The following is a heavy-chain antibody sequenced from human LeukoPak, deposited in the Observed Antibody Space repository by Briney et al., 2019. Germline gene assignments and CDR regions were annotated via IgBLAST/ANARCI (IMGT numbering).Heavy chain of an antibody. CDR1: GYTFTGYY. Sequence: ASVKVSCKASGYTFTGYYMHWVRQARGQGLEWMGWINPNSGGTNYAQEFQGRVTMTRDTSISTAYMELSRLRSEDTAVYYCARDQQLNTYDSSGYYQGSFDYWGQGTLVTVSS. V-gene: IGHV1-2*02. D-gene: IGHD3-22*01. CDR3: ARDQQLNTYDSSGYYQGSFDY. CDR2: INPNSGGT. J-gene: IGHJ4*02.